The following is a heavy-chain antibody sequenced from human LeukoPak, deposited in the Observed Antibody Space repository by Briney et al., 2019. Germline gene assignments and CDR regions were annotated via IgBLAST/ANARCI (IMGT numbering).Heavy chain of an antibody. V-gene: IGHV5-51*01. CDR2: IHPGDSET. CDR1: GYRFTSYL. J-gene: IGHJ4*02. Sequence: GESLKISCKASGYRFTSYLIGWVRQMPGKGLECMGIIHPGDSETRYSPSFQGQVTITADKSISTSYLQWSGLKASDTAMYYCARRLGATQPYFDFWGQGALVTVSS. CDR3: ARRLGATQPYFDF. D-gene: IGHD1-26*01.